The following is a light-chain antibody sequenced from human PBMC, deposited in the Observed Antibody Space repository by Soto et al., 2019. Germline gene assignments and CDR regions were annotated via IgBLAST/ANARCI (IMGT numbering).Light chain of an antibody. Sequence: EIVLTQSPGALSLSPGERATLFCRASESVGSSFLAWYQQKVGQAPRLLIHRTSAVATGIPDRFSGSGSGTDFTLTISRLEPEDFAVYYCQQCGSSPWTVGQGTKVDSK. CDR3: QQCGSSPWT. J-gene: IGKJ1*01. CDR2: RTS. V-gene: IGKV3-20*01. CDR1: ESVGSSF.